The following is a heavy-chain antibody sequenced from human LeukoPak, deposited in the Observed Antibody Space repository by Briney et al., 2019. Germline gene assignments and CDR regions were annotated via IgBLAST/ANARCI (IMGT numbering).Heavy chain of an antibody. V-gene: IGHV1-69*05. CDR2: IIPIFGTA. D-gene: IGHD2-15*01. CDR1: GGTFSSYA. Sequence: ASVKVSCKASGGTFSSYAISWVRQAPGQGLEWMGGIIPIFGTANYTQKFQGRVTITTDESTSTAYMELSSLRSEDTAVYYCARGGGSGSSHLDPWGQGTLVTVSS. J-gene: IGHJ5*02. CDR3: ARGGGSGSSHLDP.